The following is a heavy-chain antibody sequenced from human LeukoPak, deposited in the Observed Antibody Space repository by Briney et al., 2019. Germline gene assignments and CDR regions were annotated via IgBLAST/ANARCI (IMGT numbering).Heavy chain of an antibody. CDR2: IYYTGNT. CDR3: VRHSRVVAFDY. D-gene: IGHD2-15*01. Sequence: ASETLSLTCTVSGVSISNHYSSWIRQPPGKGLEWIGSIYYTGNTNYNPSLKSRVTISEDTSKNQVSLRLSSVTAADTAVYYCVRHSRVVAFDYWGQGNLVTVSS. J-gene: IGHJ4*02. V-gene: IGHV4-59*08. CDR1: GVSISNHY.